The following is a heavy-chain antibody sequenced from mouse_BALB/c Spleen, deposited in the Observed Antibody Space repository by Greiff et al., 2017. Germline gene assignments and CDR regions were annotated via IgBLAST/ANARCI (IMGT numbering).Heavy chain of an antibody. J-gene: IGHJ3*01. CDR2: ISDGGSYT. CDR1: GFTFSDYY. CDR3: ARARSTMIRAWFAY. V-gene: IGHV5-4*02. Sequence: EVKLVESGGGLVKPGGSLKLSCAASGFTFSDYYMYWVRQTPEKRLEWVATISDGGSYTYYPDSVKGRFTISRDNAKNNLYLQMSSLKSEDTAMYYCARARSTMIRAWFAYWGQGTLVTVSA. D-gene: IGHD2-4*01.